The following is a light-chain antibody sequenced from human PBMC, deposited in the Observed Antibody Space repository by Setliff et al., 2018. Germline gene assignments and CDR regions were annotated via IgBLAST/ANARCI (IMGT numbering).Light chain of an antibody. Sequence: QSALTQPPSASGSPGQSVTISCTGTTSDVGGYDYVSWYQQHPDKAPKLLIYNDNNRPSGVPDRFSGSKSGTSASLAITGLQAEDEADYFCQSYDNSLSGSGLFGTGTKVTVL. CDR1: TSDVGGYDY. CDR2: NDN. V-gene: IGLV2-8*01. CDR3: QSYDNSLSGSGL. J-gene: IGLJ1*01.